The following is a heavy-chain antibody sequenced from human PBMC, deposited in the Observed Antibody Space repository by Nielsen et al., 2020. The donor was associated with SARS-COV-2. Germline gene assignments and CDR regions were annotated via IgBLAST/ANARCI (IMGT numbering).Heavy chain of an antibody. V-gene: IGHV4-30-4*01. J-gene: IGHJ4*02. D-gene: IGHD4-17*01. CDR3: ASMTAMTTFDN. CDR1: GASLSSDEYY. CDR2: IYSSGTT. Sequence: LRLSCTVSGASLSSDEYYWSWIRQPPGEGLAWIGYIYSSGTTFYSPSLESRVTISVDMSKNQFSLKLRSVTASDTALYYCASMTAMTTFDNWGQGTLVTVSS.